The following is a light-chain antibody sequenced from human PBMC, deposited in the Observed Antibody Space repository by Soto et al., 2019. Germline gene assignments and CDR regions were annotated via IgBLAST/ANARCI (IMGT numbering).Light chain of an antibody. CDR1: QSISSN. CDR2: RAS. V-gene: IGKV3-15*01. J-gene: IGKJ3*01. Sequence: EIVMTQSPATLSVSPGERATLSCRASQSISSNFAWYQQKPGQAPRILIYRASTRATGIPARFSGSGSGTEFTLTISSLQSENFAVYYCQHYNTWPFTSGPGNKVHIK. CDR3: QHYNTWPFT.